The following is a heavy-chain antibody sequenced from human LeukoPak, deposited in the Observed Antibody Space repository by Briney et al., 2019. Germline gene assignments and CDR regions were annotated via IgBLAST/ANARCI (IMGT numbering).Heavy chain of an antibody. D-gene: IGHD2-2*01. CDR3: ARDVTPNYQDPPDNYYYYMDV. CDR2: MSPSGRT. Sequence: SETLSLTCIVSGGSINSGSYYWIWIRQPAGKGLEWIGRMSPSGRTNSNPSLKGRVTMSIDRSRNQFSLKLSAVTAADTAVYYCARDVTPNYQDPPDNYYYYMDVWGKGTMVTVSS. J-gene: IGHJ6*03. CDR1: GGSINSGSYY. V-gene: IGHV4-61*02.